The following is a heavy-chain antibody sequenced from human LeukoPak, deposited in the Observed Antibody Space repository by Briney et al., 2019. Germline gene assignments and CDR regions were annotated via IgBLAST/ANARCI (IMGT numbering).Heavy chain of an antibody. CDR1: GGSISSNNW. V-gene: IGHV4-4*02. CDR2: ISHSGSV. D-gene: IGHD5-12*01. CDR3: ARVHSGYDFGNRKYYYFDY. J-gene: IGHJ4*02. Sequence: SETLSLTCAVSGGSISSNNWWSWVRQPPGKGLEWIGEISHSGSVNYNPSLESRVTISVDKSKNHFSLKLSSVTAADTAVYYCARVHSGYDFGNRKYYYFDYWGQGTLVTVSS.